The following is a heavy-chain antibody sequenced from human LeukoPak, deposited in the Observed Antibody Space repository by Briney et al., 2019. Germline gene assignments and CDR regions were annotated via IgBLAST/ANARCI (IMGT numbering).Heavy chain of an antibody. V-gene: IGHV4-38-2*01. CDR2: IYHSGST. D-gene: IGHD5-12*01. CDR1: GYSISSGYY. Sequence: PSETLSLTCAVSGYSISSGYYWGWIRQPPGKGLEWIGSIYHSGSTYYNPSLKSRVTISVDTSKNQFSLKLSSVTAADTALYYCARHGYGHDAFDIWGQGTMVTVSS. J-gene: IGHJ3*02. CDR3: ARHGYGHDAFDI.